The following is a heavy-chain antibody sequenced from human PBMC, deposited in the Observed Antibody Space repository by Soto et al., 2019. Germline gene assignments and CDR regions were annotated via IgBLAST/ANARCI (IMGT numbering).Heavy chain of an antibody. CDR2: ISHDGSHE. CDR3: ARNTDHRLVRGWLDP. V-gene: IGHV3-30-3*01. J-gene: IGHJ5*02. D-gene: IGHD3-10*01. CDR1: GLSFSSSA. Sequence: XVPLRLSCAASGLSFSSSAMHWVRQAPGKGLEWVAMISHDGSHEYYGDSVKGRFSVSRDNSHNILHLQMNSLRIEDTAVYFCARNTDHRLVRGWLDPWGQGTLVTVSS.